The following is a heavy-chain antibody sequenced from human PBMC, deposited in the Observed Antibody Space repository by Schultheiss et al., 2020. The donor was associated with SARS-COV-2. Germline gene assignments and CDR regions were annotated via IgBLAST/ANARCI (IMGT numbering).Heavy chain of an antibody. Sequence: GGSLRLSCAASGFTFSNAWMSWVRQAPGKGLEWVGRIKTKTDGGTTEYAAPVKGRFTISRDDSKNTLYLQMNSLRAEDTAVYYCARGLDTANNWFDPWGQGTLVTVSS. CDR1: GFTFSNAW. D-gene: IGHD5-18*01. CDR3: ARGLDTANNWFDP. V-gene: IGHV3-15*01. J-gene: IGHJ5*02. CDR2: IKTKTDGGTT.